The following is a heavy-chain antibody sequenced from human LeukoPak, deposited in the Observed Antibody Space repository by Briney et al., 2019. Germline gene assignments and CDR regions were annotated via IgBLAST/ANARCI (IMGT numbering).Heavy chain of an antibody. CDR1: GYRFTSYW. J-gene: IGHJ4*02. V-gene: IGHV5-10-1*01. Sequence: GESLKISCKGSGYRFTSYWISWVRPMPGNGLEWMGRIDPSDSYTNYSPSLQGHVTISADKSISTAYLQWSSLKASDTAMYYCAMGIAVAGTEIVDYWGQGTLVTVSS. CDR2: IDPSDSYT. CDR3: AMGIAVAGTEIVDY. D-gene: IGHD6-19*01.